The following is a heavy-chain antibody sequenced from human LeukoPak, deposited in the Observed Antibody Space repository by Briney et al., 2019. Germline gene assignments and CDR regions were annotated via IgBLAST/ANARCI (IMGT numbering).Heavy chain of an antibody. D-gene: IGHD1-1*01. V-gene: IGHV3-23*01. Sequence: GGSLRLSCAASGFNFQTYTLTWVRQAPGKRPEWLSAIIASDDTYYADSVRGRFTISRDYSTNTLYLHMSGLRAEDTAVYYCARDRSTDAISEYWGQGTLVAVSS. J-gene: IGHJ4*02. CDR2: IIASDDT. CDR1: GFNFQTYT. CDR3: ARDRSTDAISEY.